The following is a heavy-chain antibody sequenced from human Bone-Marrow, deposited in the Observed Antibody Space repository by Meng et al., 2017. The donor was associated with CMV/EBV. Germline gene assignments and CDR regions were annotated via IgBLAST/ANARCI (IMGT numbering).Heavy chain of an antibody. V-gene: IGHV3-74*03. CDR1: GFTFSYFF. Sequence: GGSLRLSCAASGFTFSYFFMHWVRQAPGKGLVWVSRINRDGSSTKYADSVKGRFTISRDNAKNTLHLQMNSLRAEDTAVYYCPRPYSDNWFDPWVHGTLVTVSS. CDR2: INRDGSST. D-gene: IGHD2-15*01. J-gene: IGHJ5*02. CDR3: PRPYSDNWFDP.